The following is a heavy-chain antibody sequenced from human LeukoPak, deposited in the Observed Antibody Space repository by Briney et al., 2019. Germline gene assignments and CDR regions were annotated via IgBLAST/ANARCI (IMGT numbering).Heavy chain of an antibody. CDR3: APLDFWVPST. V-gene: IGHV1-24*01. CDR2: FDPKYGET. J-gene: IGHJ5*02. D-gene: IGHD3-3*01. CDR1: GYTLNELS. Sequence: ASVKVSCKVSGYTLNELSIHWVRQAAGKGLEWMGGFDPKYGETVYAQKLQGRVTMAEDTSTDTAYMELSSLRSEDTAVYYCAPLDFWVPSTWGQGTLVTVSS.